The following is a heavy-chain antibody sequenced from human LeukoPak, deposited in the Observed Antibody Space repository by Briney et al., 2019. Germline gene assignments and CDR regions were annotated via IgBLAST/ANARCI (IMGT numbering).Heavy chain of an antibody. CDR3: ARGGMVRRVMGAFDI. Sequence: GGSLRLSCVASGFSFNVFGMNWVRQAPGKGLEWVANIKQDGSEKYYVDSVKGRFTVSRDNAKNSLYLQMNSLRAEDTAVFYCARGGMVRRVMGAFDIWGQGTLVTVSS. D-gene: IGHD3-10*01. J-gene: IGHJ3*02. CDR2: IKQDGSEK. CDR1: GFSFNVFG. V-gene: IGHV3-7*01.